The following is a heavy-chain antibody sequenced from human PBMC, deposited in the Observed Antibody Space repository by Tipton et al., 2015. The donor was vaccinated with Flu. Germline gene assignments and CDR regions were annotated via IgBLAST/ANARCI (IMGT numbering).Heavy chain of an antibody. V-gene: IGHV4-38-2*01. D-gene: IGHD3-10*01. CDR1: GDSISSDFY. J-gene: IGHJ4*02. CDR2: VYHGGTT. CDR3: ATTTYYYGSGSHDY. Sequence: LRLSCAVSGDSISSDFYWAWIRQPPGKGLEWIGCVYHGGTTYYNPSLKSRVAISLDTFKNQFSLKMTSVTGADTAVYYCATTTYYYGSGSHDYWGQGTLVTVSS.